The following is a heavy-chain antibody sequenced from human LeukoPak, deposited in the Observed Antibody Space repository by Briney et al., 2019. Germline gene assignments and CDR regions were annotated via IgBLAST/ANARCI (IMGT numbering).Heavy chain of an antibody. CDR2: INSDGSST. Sequence: PGGSLRLSCAASGFTFSSYWMHWVRQAPGKGLVWVSRINSDGSSTSYADSVKGRFTISRDNAKNTLYLQMTSLRAEDTALYYCATGGTYWSTWTGHWGQGTLVTVSS. CDR1: GFTFSSYW. V-gene: IGHV3-74*01. D-gene: IGHD3-10*01. J-gene: IGHJ4*02. CDR3: ATGGTYWSTWTGH.